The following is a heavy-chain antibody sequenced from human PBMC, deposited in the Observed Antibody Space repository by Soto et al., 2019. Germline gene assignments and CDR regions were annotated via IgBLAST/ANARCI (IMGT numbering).Heavy chain of an antibody. J-gene: IGHJ4*02. CDR1: GYTFTSYG. Sequence: GASVKVSCKASGYTFTSYGISWVRQAPGQGLEWMGWISAYNGNTNYAQKLQGRVTMTTDTSTSTAYMELRSLRSDDTAVYYCSIDLLPGSDTVNDYWGQGTLVTVSS. CDR3: SIDLLPGSDTVNDY. V-gene: IGHV1-18*01. CDR2: ISAYNGNT. D-gene: IGHD1-1*01.